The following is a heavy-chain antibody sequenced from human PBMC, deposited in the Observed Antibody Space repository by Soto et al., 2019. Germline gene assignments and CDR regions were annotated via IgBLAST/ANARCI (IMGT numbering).Heavy chain of an antibody. J-gene: IGHJ4*02. V-gene: IGHV3-21*01. CDR1: GFTFSSYS. CDR3: AGILTGAVNIDY. CDR2: ISSSSSYI. D-gene: IGHD3-9*01. Sequence: PGGSLRLSCAASGFTFSSYSMNWVRQAPGKGLEWVSSISSSSSYIYYADSVKGRFTISRDNAKNSLYLQMNSLRAEDTAVYYCAGILTGAVNIDYWGQGTLVTVSS.